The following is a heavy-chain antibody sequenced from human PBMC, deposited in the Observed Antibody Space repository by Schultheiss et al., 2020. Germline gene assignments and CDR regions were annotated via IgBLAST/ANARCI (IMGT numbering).Heavy chain of an antibody. CDR3: ARGYSSSWYIHDY. V-gene: IGHV3-30-3*01. D-gene: IGHD6-13*01. CDR2: ISYDGSNK. CDR1: GFTFSDYA. Sequence: GGSLRLSCAASGFTFSDYAMHWVRQAPGKGLEWVAVISYDGSNKYYADSVKGRFTISRDNSKNTLYLQMNSLRAEDTAVYYCARGYSSSWYIHDYWGQGTLVTVSS. J-gene: IGHJ4*02.